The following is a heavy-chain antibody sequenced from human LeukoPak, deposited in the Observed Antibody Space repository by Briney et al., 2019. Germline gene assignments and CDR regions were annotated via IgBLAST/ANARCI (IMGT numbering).Heavy chain of an antibody. CDR1: GFTFSAYW. D-gene: IGHD3-3*01. J-gene: IGHJ4*02. V-gene: IGHV3-7*03. CDR2: IKLDGSEK. Sequence: GGSLRLSCATSGFTFSAYWMTWVRQAPGKGLEWVANIKLDGSEKNYVDSVKGRFTISRDNTKNSLYLQMNSLRAEDTAVFYCARDQYDTWSRRGNFDSWGQGTLVIVSS. CDR3: ARDQYDTWSRRGNFDS.